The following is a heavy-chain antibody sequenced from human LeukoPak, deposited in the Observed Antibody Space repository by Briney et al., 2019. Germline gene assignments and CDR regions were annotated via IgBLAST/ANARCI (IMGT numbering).Heavy chain of an antibody. V-gene: IGHV3-23*01. CDR2: ISDSGDIT. CDR1: GLAFSNQA. D-gene: IGHD6-19*01. Sequence: PGGSLRLSCAASGLAFSNQAMGGVRQASGKGLEWVSVISDSGDITYYADSVKGRFTISRDNSRNTLFLQMNSLRAEDTAVYYCARDARRTSGWYYFDYWGQGTLVTVSS. CDR3: ARDARRTSGWYYFDY. J-gene: IGHJ4*02.